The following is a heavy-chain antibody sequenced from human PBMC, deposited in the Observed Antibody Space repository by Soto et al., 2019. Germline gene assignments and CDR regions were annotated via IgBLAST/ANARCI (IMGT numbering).Heavy chain of an antibody. CDR1: GYTFSGYS. D-gene: IGHD3-3*01. Sequence: ASVKVSCKASGYTFSGYSITWVRQAPGQGLEWMGVIIPIFDTINYAQKFQGRVTITADESTGTAYMELSSLTSEDTAVYYCASPLRWSGYYIAFDYLGQSTLVTFS. CDR2: IIPIFDTI. J-gene: IGHJ4*02. CDR3: ASPLRWSGYYIAFDY. V-gene: IGHV1-69*13.